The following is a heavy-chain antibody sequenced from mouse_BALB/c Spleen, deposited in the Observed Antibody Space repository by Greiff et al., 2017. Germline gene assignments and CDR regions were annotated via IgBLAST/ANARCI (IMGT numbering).Heavy chain of an antibody. J-gene: IGHJ4*01. D-gene: IGHD2-1*01. CDR3: ARGGNYGYYYAMDY. Sequence: QVQLQQSGAELMKPGASVKISCKATGYTFSSYWIEWVKQRPGHGLEWIGEILPGSGSTNYNEKFKGKATFTADTSSNTAYMQLSSLTSEDSAVYYCARGGNYGYYYAMDYWGQGTSVTVSS. CDR1: GYTFSSYW. V-gene: IGHV1-9*01. CDR2: ILPGSGST.